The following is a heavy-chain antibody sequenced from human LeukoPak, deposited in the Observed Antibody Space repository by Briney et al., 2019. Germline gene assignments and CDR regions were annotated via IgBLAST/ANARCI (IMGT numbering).Heavy chain of an antibody. CDR2: INHSGST. Sequence: PSETLSLTCAVYGGSFSGYYWSWIRQPPGKGLEWIGEINHSGSTNYNPSLKSRVTISVDTSKNQFSLKLSSVTAADTAVYYCARGRLAVAVTRNNWFDPWGQGTLVTVSS. CDR3: ARGRLAVAVTRNNWFDP. V-gene: IGHV4-34*01. D-gene: IGHD6-19*01. J-gene: IGHJ5*02. CDR1: GGSFSGYY.